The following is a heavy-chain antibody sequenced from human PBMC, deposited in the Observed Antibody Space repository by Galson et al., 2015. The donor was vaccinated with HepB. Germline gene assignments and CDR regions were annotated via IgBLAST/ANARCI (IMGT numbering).Heavy chain of an antibody. CDR3: ARTGWGVYDSSGYYFFDY. CDR2: INTNTGNP. D-gene: IGHD3-22*01. V-gene: IGHV7-4-1*02. J-gene: IGHJ4*02. Sequence: SVKVSCKASGYTFTSYAMNWVRQAPGQGLEWMGWINTNTGNPTYAQGFTGRFVFSLDTSVSTAYLQISSLKAEDTAVYYCARTGWGVYDSSGYYFFDYWGQGTLVTVSS. CDR1: GYTFTSYA.